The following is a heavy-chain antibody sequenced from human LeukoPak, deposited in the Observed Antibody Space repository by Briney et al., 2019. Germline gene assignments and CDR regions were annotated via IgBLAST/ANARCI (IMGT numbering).Heavy chain of an antibody. V-gene: IGHV1-46*01. CDR3: ASSPSGWPEDYYYYGMDV. CDR2: INPSGGST. D-gene: IGHD6-19*01. Sequence: ASVKVSCKASGYTFTGYYMHWVRQAPGQGLEWMGIINPSGGSTSYAQKFQGRVTTTRDTSTSTVYMELSSLRSEDTAVYYCASSPSGWPEDYYYYGMDVWGQGTTVTVSS. CDR1: GYTFTGYY. J-gene: IGHJ6*02.